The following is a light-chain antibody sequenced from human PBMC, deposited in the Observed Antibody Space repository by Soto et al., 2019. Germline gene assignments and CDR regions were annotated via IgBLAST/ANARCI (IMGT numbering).Light chain of an antibody. CDR2: GAS. J-gene: IGKJ5*01. Sequence: EIVLTQSPGTLSLSPGERATLSCMASQSVTSTYLAWYQQKAGQAPRLLIYGASSRATGVPDRFSGNGSGTDFTLTITRLEPEDFALYYCQQYGDSPINFGQGTRLEIK. V-gene: IGKV3-20*01. CDR3: QQYGDSPIN. CDR1: QSVTSTY.